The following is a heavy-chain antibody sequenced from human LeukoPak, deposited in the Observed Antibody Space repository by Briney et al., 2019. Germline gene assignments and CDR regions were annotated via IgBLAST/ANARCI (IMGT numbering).Heavy chain of an antibody. CDR1: GGSISSSNW. D-gene: IGHD3-3*01. CDR2: IYHSGST. CDR3: ARRTEWPYYYGMDV. V-gene: IGHV4-4*02. Sequence: PSGTLSLTCAVSGGSISSSNWWSWVRQPPGKGLEWIGEIYHSGSTNYNPSLKSRVTISVDKSKNQFSLKLSSVTAADTAVYYCARRTEWPYYYGMDVWGQGTTVTVSS. J-gene: IGHJ6*02.